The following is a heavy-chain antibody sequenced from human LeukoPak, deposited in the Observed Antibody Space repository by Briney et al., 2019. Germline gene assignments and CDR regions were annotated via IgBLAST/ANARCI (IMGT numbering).Heavy chain of an antibody. D-gene: IGHD2-21*01. CDR3: AKDQGIILCTPVNFDY. Sequence: GGSLRLSCAASGFTFSSYGMHWVRQAPGKGLEWVAFIRYDGSKKYYADSVKGRFTISRDNSKNTLYLQMNSLRAEDTAVYYCAKDQGIILCTPVNFDYWGQGTLVTVSS. CDR1: GFTFSSYG. CDR2: IRYDGSKK. V-gene: IGHV3-30*02. J-gene: IGHJ4*02.